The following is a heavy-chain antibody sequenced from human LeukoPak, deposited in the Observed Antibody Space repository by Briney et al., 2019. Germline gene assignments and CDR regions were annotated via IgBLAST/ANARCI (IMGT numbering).Heavy chain of an antibody. CDR3: ARRGGYSSRWFDP. J-gene: IGHJ5*02. V-gene: IGHV4-34*01. Sequence: PSETLSLTCAVYGGSFSGYYWSWIRQPPGKGLEWIGEINHSGSTNYNPSLKSRVTISVDTSKNQFSLKLSSVTAADTAVYYCARRGGYSSRWFDPWGQGTLVTVSS. CDR1: GGSFSGYY. D-gene: IGHD6-13*01. CDR2: INHSGST.